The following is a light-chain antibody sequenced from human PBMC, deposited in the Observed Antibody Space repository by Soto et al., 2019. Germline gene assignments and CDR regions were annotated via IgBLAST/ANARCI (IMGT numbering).Light chain of an antibody. J-gene: IGKJ4*01. V-gene: IGKV3-15*01. CDR1: QSVSSSY. CDR3: QQYDKWPPVT. Sequence: EIVLTQSPGNLSLSPGERATLSCRASQSVSSSYLAWYQQKPGQAPRLLMYGTSTRATGIPPRFSGSGSGTEFTLTISSLQSEDFAVYYCQQYDKWPPVTFGGGTKVDI. CDR2: GTS.